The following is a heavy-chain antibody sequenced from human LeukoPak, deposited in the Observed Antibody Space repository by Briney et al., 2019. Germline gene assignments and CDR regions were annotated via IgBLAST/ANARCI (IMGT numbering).Heavy chain of an antibody. D-gene: IGHD3-22*01. CDR2: IKQDGSEK. CDR3: ARWTIYYYDSSGYHGY. V-gene: IGHV3-7*01. J-gene: IGHJ4*02. CDR1: GFTFSSYW. Sequence: GGSLRLSCAASGFTFSSYWMGWVRQAPGKGLEWVANIKQDGSEKYYVDSVKGRFTISRDNAKNSLYLQMNSLRAEDTAVYYCARWTIYYYDSSGYHGYWGQGTLVTVSS.